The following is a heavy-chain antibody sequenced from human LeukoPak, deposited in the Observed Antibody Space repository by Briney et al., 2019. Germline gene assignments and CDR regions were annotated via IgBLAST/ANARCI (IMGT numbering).Heavy chain of an antibody. D-gene: IGHD5-12*01. V-gene: IGHV3-21*01. CDR3: AHSSGYAYGLDY. CDR2: ISSSSSYI. J-gene: IGHJ4*02. CDR1: GFTFSDNA. Sequence: LGGSLRLSWAASGFTFSDNAMSWVRQAPGKGLEWVSSISSSSSYIYYADPMKGRFTISRDNAKNSLYLQMNSLRAEDTAIYYCAHSSGYAYGLDYWGQGTLVTVSS.